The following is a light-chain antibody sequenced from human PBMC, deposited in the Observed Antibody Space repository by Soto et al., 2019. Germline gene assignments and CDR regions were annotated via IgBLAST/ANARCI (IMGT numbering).Light chain of an antibody. CDR1: RGVTNNY. CDR2: GTS. Sequence: EIVLTQSPGTLSLSPGESATLSCRASRGVTNNYLAWYQRKPGQAPRLLIYGTSYRATDIPRRFSGSGSGTDFTLTISRLEPEDVAVYYCQQYGSSPPTFGQGTKVESK. J-gene: IGKJ1*01. V-gene: IGKV3-20*01. CDR3: QQYGSSPPT.